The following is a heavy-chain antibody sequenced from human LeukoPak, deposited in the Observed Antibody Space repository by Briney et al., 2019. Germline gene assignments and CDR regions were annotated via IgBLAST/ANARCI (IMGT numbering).Heavy chain of an antibody. CDR2: IYYSGST. Sequence: SETLPLTCTVSGGSISSYYWSWSRQPPGKGLEWIGYIYYSGSTNYNPSLKSRVTISVDTSKNQFSLKLSSVTAADTAVYYCARGLLWCGESVFDYWGQGTLVTVSS. CDR3: ARGLLWCGESVFDY. V-gene: IGHV4-59*01. CDR1: GGSISSYY. D-gene: IGHD3-10*01. J-gene: IGHJ4*02.